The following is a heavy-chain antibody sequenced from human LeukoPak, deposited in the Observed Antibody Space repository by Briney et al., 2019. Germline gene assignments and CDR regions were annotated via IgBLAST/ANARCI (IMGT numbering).Heavy chain of an antibody. J-gene: IGHJ4*02. CDR2: IYYSGST. Sequence: PSETLSLTCSVSGGFISNYYWSWIRQPPGKGLEWIGYIYYSGSTNYNPSLKSRVTISVDTSKNQFSLKLSSVTAADTAVYYCARVQGGGFRTADFWGQGTVVTVSS. CDR3: ARVQGGGFRTADF. CDR1: GGFISNYY. D-gene: IGHD3-10*01. V-gene: IGHV4-59*01.